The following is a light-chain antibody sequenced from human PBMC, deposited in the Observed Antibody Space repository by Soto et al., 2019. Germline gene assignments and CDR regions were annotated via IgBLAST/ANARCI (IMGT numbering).Light chain of an antibody. V-gene: IGKV3-15*01. CDR1: QSVSSN. J-gene: IGKJ4*01. CDR3: QQYNNWPLT. Sequence: EIVMTQSPATLSVSPGERATLSCRASQSVSSNLAWYQQKPGQAPRLLIYGASTRATGIPARFSGSGSGTEFSLTMGSLQSEDFAVYYCQQYNNWPLTFGGGTKVEIK. CDR2: GAS.